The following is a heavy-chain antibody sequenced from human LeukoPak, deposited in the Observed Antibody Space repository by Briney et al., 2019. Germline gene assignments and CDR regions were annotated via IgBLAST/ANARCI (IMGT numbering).Heavy chain of an antibody. CDR3: ARANFLYCSSSTCLFGY. CDR1: GYTFTDYY. J-gene: IGHJ4*02. D-gene: IGHD2-2*01. CDR2: INPNDGDT. V-gene: IGHV1-2*02. Sequence: ASVKVSCKASGYTFTDYYMHWVRQAPGQGFEWMGWINPNDGDTNYAQKFQGRVTMTRDTSISTAHMEVSRLRSDDTAAYYCARANFLYCSSSTCLFGYWGQGTLVTVSS.